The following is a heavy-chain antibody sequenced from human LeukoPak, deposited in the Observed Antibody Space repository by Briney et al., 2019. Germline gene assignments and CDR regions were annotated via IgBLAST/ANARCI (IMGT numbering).Heavy chain of an antibody. D-gene: IGHD3-22*01. Sequence: SVKVSCKASGGLFSSYDITWVRQAPGQGLEWMGGIIPIFGTPNYAQKFQGRVTITADESTSTVYMELSSLRSEDTAVYYCARDLEPQEYYYDSSGSNGAFDIWGQGTIVTVSS. CDR3: ARDLEPQEYYYDSSGSNGAFDI. J-gene: IGHJ3*02. CDR1: GGLFSSYD. V-gene: IGHV1-69*13. CDR2: IIPIFGTP.